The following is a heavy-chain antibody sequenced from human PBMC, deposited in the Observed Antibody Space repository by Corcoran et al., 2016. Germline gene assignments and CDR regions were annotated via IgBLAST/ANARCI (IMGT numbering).Heavy chain of an antibody. CDR3: ARVIPDSSGYYYYFDY. J-gene: IGHJ4*02. V-gene: IGHV3-53*01. CDR2: IYSGGST. CDR1: GFTVSSNY. Sequence: EVQLVESGGGLIQPGGSLRLSCAASGFTVSSNYMSWVRQAPGKGLEWVSVIYSGGSTYYADSVKGRFTISRDNSKNTLYLQMNSLRAEDKAVYYCARVIPDSSGYYYYFDYWGQGTLVTVSS. D-gene: IGHD3-22*01.